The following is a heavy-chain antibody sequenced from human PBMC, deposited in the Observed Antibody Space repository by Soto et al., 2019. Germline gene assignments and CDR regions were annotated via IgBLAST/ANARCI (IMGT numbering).Heavy chain of an antibody. Sequence: GGSLRLSCSASGFTFSSYAMHWVRQAPGKGLEYVSAISSNGGSTYYADSVKGRFTISRDNSKNTLYLQMSSLRAEDTAVYYCARGLRGYSYGQPGVYGMDVWGQGTTVTVSS. CDR3: ARGLRGYSYGQPGVYGMDV. J-gene: IGHJ6*02. D-gene: IGHD5-18*01. V-gene: IGHV3-64D*08. CDR2: ISSNGGST. CDR1: GFTFSSYA.